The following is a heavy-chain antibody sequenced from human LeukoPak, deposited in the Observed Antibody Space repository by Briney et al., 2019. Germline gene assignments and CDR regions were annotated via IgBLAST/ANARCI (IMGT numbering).Heavy chain of an antibody. CDR2: VYYSGST. CDR3: AREWRGAFFAS. CDR1: GVPINNYY. J-gene: IGHJ4*02. D-gene: IGHD1-26*01. Sequence: SETLSLTCNVSGVPINNYYLVWLRQSPGKGLEWVSSVYYSGSTDYNPPLKRLCTISLDKSKNHFSLSLPSVTAAETAVYYCAREWRGAFFASWGQGTPVTVSS. V-gene: IGHV4-59*01.